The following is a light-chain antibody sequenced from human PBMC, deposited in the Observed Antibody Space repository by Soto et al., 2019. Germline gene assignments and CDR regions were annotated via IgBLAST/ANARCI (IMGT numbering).Light chain of an antibody. J-gene: IGLJ3*02. V-gene: IGLV1-44*01. CDR1: SSNIGSNT. CDR2: SND. Sequence: QYVLTQSPSASGTPGQRVSISCSGSSSNIGSNTVSWYQHVPGTAPKLLIYSNDQRPSAVPGRFSGSKSGSSASLAISGLQSEDEAYYYCATWDDSLNVVFGGGTKLTVL. CDR3: ATWDDSLNVV.